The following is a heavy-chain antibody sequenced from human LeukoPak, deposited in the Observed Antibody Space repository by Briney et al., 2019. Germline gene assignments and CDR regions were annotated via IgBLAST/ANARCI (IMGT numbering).Heavy chain of an antibody. Sequence: SETLSLTCTVSGGSISSSSYYWGWLRQPPGTGLEWIGSIYYSGSTYYNPSLKSRVTISVDTSKNQFSLKLSSVTAADTAVYYCARGVGYSYGRIYYYYYYMDVWGKGTTVTVSS. J-gene: IGHJ6*03. V-gene: IGHV4-39*07. CDR3: ARGVGYSYGRIYYYYYYMDV. CDR1: GGSISSSSYY. CDR2: IYYSGST. D-gene: IGHD5-18*01.